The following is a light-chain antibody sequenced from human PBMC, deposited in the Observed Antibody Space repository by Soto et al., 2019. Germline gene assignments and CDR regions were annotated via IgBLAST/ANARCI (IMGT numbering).Light chain of an antibody. Sequence: QSALTQPASVSGSPGQSITISCTGSGRDIGAYDYVSWYQHHPGKAPKLMIYEVTSRPSGVSNRFSGSKSGNTASLTISGLQAEDEADYYCVSYATSTTLYVFGSGTKVTVL. CDR1: GRDIGAYDY. CDR3: VSYATSTTLYV. J-gene: IGLJ1*01. CDR2: EVT. V-gene: IGLV2-14*01.